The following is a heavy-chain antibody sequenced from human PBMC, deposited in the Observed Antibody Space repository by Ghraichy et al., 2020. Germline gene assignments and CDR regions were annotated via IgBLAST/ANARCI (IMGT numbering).Heavy chain of an antibody. V-gene: IGHV3-49*03. CDR2: TRIEAYGGTT. Sequence: GGSLRLSCSTSGFTFADFGMTWFRQAPGKGLEWIGLTRIEAYGGTTEYSAAVQGRFSISRDDSKSTAYLQLNSLKTEDTAVYYCARVRGGYWTSSVKRYRPTDYWGQGTLVTVSS. D-gene: IGHD6-19*01. CDR1: GFTFADFG. J-gene: IGHJ4*02. CDR3: ARVRGGYWTSSVKRYRPTDY.